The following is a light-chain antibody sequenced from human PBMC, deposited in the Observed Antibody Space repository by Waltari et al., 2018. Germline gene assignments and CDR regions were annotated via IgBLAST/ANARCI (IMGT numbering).Light chain of an antibody. CDR3: QRYNSYPIT. CDR2: EAT. Sequence: DIQMTQSPSTLSASVGDRVTITCRASQSIGTWLAWYQQKPGKAPKFLIYEATTSENGVPSRFSGSGSGTEFTLTISSLQPDDFATYYCQRYNSYPITFGPGTKVDI. V-gene: IGKV1-5*03. CDR1: QSIGTW. J-gene: IGKJ3*01.